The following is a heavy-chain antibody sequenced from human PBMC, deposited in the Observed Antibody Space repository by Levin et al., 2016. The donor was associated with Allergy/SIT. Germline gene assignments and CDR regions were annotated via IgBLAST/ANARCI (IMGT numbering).Heavy chain of an antibody. Sequence: SETLSFTCTVSGGSISSGGYYWSWIRQHPGKGLEWIGYIYYSESTYYNPSLKSRVTISVDTSKNQFSLKLSSVTAADTAVYYCARIFIGAMVPRVLNYYYGMDVWGQGTTVTVSS. V-gene: IGHV4-31*03. CDR1: GGSISSGGYY. J-gene: IGHJ6*02. CDR2: IYYSEST. CDR3: ARIFIGAMVPRVLNYYYGMDV. D-gene: IGHD5-18*01.